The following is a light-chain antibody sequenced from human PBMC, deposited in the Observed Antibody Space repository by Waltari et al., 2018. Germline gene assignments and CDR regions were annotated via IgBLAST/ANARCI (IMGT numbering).Light chain of an antibody. Sequence: QSALTQPPSAPGSPGQSVTLSCPGTSRDTGGSTFVSWYQQRPGKAPRFLIYDGNKRPSGVSDRFSGSKSGNTASLTVSGLQPDDEATYYCSAFAGSNNFGVFGGGTKLTVL. CDR2: DGN. CDR1: SRDTGGSTF. V-gene: IGLV2-8*01. J-gene: IGLJ3*02. CDR3: SAFAGSNNFGV.